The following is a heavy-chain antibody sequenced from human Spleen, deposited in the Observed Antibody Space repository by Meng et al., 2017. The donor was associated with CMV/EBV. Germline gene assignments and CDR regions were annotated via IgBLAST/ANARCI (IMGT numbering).Heavy chain of an antibody. V-gene: IGHV1-18*01. J-gene: IGHJ4*02. Sequence: ASVKVSCKASGYTFSSSGISWVRQAPGQGLEWMGWISTYNGHTNYAQRVQGRVTMTTDTSTSTAYMELRSLRSDDTAVYYCARVTPTRLVDYWGQGTLVTVSS. D-gene: IGHD3-9*01. CDR1: GYTFSSSG. CDR3: ARVTPTRLVDY. CDR2: ISTYNGHT.